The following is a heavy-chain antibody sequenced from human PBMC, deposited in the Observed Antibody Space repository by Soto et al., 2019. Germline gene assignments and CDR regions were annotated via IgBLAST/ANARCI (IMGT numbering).Heavy chain of an antibody. V-gene: IGHV4-39*01. CDR1: GGSISSSGYY. J-gene: IGHJ4*02. CDR2: INYSGTT. CDR3: ARLVHAFSNDFDY. D-gene: IGHD2-15*01. Sequence: QLQVQESGPGLVKPSETLSLTCSVSGGSISSSGYYWVWIRQPPGKGLEWIGSINYSGTTYYTSSLKLRLTMSVDTSMTQFSLTLTSVTAADTAVYYCARLVHAFSNDFDYWGQGILVTVSS.